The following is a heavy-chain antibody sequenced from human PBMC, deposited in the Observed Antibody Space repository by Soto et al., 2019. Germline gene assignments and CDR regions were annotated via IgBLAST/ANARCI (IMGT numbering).Heavy chain of an antibody. Sequence: QVQLQESGPGLVKPSETLSLTCTVSGGSISTYYWSWIRQPPGKGLEYIGYIYYSGSTNYNPSLKSRVPISKDTSKNQFSLKLSSVTAADTAVYYCARDGRYYGMDVWGQGTTVTVSS. CDR3: ARDGRYYGMDV. CDR1: GGSISTYY. V-gene: IGHV4-59*01. J-gene: IGHJ6*02. D-gene: IGHD1-26*01. CDR2: IYYSGST.